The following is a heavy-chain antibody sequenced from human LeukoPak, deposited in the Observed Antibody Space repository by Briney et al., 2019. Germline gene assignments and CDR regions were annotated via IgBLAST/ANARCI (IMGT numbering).Heavy chain of an antibody. CDR3: ARVGGYCSSTSCWGDNWFDP. D-gene: IGHD2-2*01. J-gene: IGHJ5*02. CDR1: GFTFSDYY. Sequence: PGGSLRLSCAASGFTFSDYYMSWIRQAPGKGLEWVSYISSSGSTIYYADSVKGRFTISRDNAKNSLYLQMNSLRAEDTAVYYCARVGGYCSSTSCWGDNWFDPWGQGTLVTVSS. CDR2: ISSSGSTI. V-gene: IGHV3-11*04.